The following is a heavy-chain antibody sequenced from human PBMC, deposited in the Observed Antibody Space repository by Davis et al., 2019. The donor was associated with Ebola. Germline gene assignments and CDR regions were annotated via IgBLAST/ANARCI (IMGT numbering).Heavy chain of an antibody. Sequence: GESLKISCAASGFTFSSYSMNWVRQAPGKGLEWVSSISSSSSYIYYADSVKGRFTISRDNAKNSLYLQMNSLRAEDTAVYYCARLSSSSADYWGQGTLVTVSS. J-gene: IGHJ4*02. D-gene: IGHD6-6*01. CDR3: ARLSSSSADY. CDR2: ISSSSSYI. V-gene: IGHV3-21*01. CDR1: GFTFSSYS.